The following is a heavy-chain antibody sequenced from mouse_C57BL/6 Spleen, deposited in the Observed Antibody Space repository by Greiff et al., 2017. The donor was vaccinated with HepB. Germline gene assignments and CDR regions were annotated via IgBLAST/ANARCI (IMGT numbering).Heavy chain of an antibody. CDR1: GYTFTDYN. Sequence: DVQLQESGPELVKPGASVKIPCKASGYTFTDYNMDWVKQSHGKSLEWIGDINPNNGGTIYNQKFKGKATLTVDKSSSTAYMELRSLTSEDTAVYYCARLGNYHGSSYWYFDVWGTGTTVTVSS. CDR2: INPNNGGT. J-gene: IGHJ1*03. V-gene: IGHV1-18*01. CDR3: ARLGNYHGSSYWYFDV. D-gene: IGHD1-1*01.